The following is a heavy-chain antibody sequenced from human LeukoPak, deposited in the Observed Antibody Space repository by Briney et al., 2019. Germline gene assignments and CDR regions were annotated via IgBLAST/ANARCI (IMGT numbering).Heavy chain of an antibody. V-gene: IGHV4-59*01. CDR3: ARGPYSSSWYDFDY. Sequence: SETLSLTCTDSGGSISSYYWSWIRQPPGKGLEWIGYIYYSGSTNYIPSLKSRVTISVDTSKNQFSLKLSSVTAADTAVYYCARGPYSSSWYDFDYWGQGTLVTVSS. J-gene: IGHJ4*02. D-gene: IGHD6-13*01. CDR1: GGSISSYY. CDR2: IYYSGST.